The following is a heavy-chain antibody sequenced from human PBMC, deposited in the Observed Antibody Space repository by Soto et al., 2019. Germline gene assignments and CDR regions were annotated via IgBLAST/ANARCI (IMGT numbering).Heavy chain of an antibody. J-gene: IGHJ6*03. Sequence: PSETLSLTCTVSGGSIASRSYYWGWIRQPPGTGLEWIGSIYYSGSTNYNPSLKSRVTMSADTSKNQFSLRLSSVTAADTAFYYCVRQFGYYYHYMDVWGKGTTVTVSS. CDR2: IYYSGST. D-gene: IGHD3-10*01. CDR1: GGSIASRSYY. V-gene: IGHV4-39*01. CDR3: VRQFGYYYHYMDV.